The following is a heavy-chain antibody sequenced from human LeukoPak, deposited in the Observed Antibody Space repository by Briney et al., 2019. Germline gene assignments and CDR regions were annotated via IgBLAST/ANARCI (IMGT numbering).Heavy chain of an antibody. Sequence: GGSLRLSCTASGFTYSHYGMHWVRQAPGKGLEWVAVIWSDGTEKHYSDAVKGRFTISRDNFGNTLYLQMNSPRGDDTAVYYCARDAERGFDYSNSLKYWGQGTLVTVSS. CDR3: ARDAERGFDYSNSLKY. CDR1: GFTYSHYG. D-gene: IGHD4-11*01. V-gene: IGHV3-33*08. J-gene: IGHJ4*02. CDR2: IWSDGTEK.